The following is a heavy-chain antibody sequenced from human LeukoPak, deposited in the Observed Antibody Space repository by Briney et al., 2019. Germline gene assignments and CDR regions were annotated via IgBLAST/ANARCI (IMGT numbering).Heavy chain of an antibody. CDR1: GITFSNYE. J-gene: IGHJ4*02. CDR2: INPGGSNR. V-gene: IGHV3-48*03. D-gene: IGHD5-12*01. CDR3: ARAGHSAYKSGGDY. Sequence: PGGSLRLSCAASGITFSNYEMNWVRQAPGKGLEWVSYINPGGSNRFYAGSVRGRFTISRDDAKKSVYLQMNSLRAEDTAVYYCARAGHSAYKSGGDYWGQGTLVTVSS.